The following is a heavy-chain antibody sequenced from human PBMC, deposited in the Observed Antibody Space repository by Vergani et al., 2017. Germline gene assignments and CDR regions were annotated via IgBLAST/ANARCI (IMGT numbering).Heavy chain of an antibody. CDR3: ARDQGGYNPGYYFDY. J-gene: IGHJ4*02. V-gene: IGHV1-46*03. D-gene: IGHD5-24*01. Sequence: QVQLVQSGAEVKKPGASVKVSCKASGYTFTSYFMHWVRQAPGQGLEWMGIINPSGGSTSYAQKFQGRVTTTRDTSTSTVYMELSSLRSEDTAVYYCARDQGGYNPGYYFDYWGQGTLVTVSS. CDR2: INPSGGST. CDR1: GYTFTSYF.